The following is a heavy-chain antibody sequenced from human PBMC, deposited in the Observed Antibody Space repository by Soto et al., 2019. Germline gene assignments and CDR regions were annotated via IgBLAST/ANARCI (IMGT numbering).Heavy chain of an antibody. CDR3: ARVIGGWYYFDY. Sequence: ASVKVSCKAAGYTFTSYAMHLVRQAPGQRLEWMGWINAGNGNTKYSQKFQGRVTITRDTSASTAYMELSSLRSEDTAVYYCARVIGGWYYFDYWGQGTLVTVSS. V-gene: IGHV1-3*01. CDR1: GYTFTSYA. J-gene: IGHJ4*02. CDR2: INAGNGNT. D-gene: IGHD6-19*01.